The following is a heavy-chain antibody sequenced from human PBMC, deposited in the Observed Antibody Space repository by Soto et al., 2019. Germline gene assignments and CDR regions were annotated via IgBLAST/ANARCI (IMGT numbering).Heavy chain of an antibody. D-gene: IGHD3-16*01. CDR2: IKSKTDGGTT. Sequence: PGGSLRLSCAASEFAFTYAWMSWVRQAPGKGLEWVGRIKSKTDGGTTDYAAPVKGRFTISRDESQNTLYLQMNSLKTEDTTVYSCTPLCYGHWGQGTLVTVSS. V-gene: IGHV3-15*01. CDR1: EFAFTYAW. CDR3: TPLCYGH. J-gene: IGHJ4*02.